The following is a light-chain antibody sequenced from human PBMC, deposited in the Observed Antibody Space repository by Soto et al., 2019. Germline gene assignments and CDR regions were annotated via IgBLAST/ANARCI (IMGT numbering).Light chain of an antibody. CDR1: QSGFSFY. J-gene: IGKJ1*01. CDR2: GAS. CDR3: HQYGSSPWT. V-gene: IGKV3-20*01. Sequence: EIVLTQSPGTLSLSPGERATLSCRASQSGFSFYLAWFQQKPGQAPRLLIYGASTRATAIPDRFSGSGSGAYFALTISQLEPDDSAVYYCHQYGSSPWTLGQGTKVEIK.